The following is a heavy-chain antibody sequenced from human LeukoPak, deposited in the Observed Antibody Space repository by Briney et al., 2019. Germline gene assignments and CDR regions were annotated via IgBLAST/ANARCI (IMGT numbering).Heavy chain of an antibody. V-gene: IGHV4-59*11. CDR2: IYYSGST. CDR3: ARSRDGYNYHFDY. J-gene: IGHJ4*02. D-gene: IGHD5-24*01. CDR1: GGSISSHY. Sequence: PSETLSLTCTVSGGSISSHYWSWIRQPPGKGLEWIGYIYYSGSTNYNPSLKSRVTISVDTSKNQFSLKLSSVTAADTAVYYCARSRDGYNYHFDYWGQGTLDTVSS.